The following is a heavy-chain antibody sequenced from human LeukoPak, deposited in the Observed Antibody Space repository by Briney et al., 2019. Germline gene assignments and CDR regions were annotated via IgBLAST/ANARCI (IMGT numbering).Heavy chain of an antibody. V-gene: IGHV4-59*01. D-gene: IGHD1-20*01. Sequence: SETLSLTCTVSGGSISSYYWSWIRQPPGKGLEWIGYIYYSGSTNYNPSLKSRVTISVDTSKNQFSLKLSSVTAADTAVYYCARVRYNWNPTGAFDIRGQGTMVTVSS. CDR1: GGSISSYY. J-gene: IGHJ3*02. CDR3: ARVRYNWNPTGAFDI. CDR2: IYYSGST.